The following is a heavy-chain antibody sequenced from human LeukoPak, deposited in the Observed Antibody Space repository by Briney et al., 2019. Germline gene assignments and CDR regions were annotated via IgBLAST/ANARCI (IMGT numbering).Heavy chain of an antibody. Sequence: SETLSLTCTVSGYSISSGYYWGWIRQPPGKGLEWIGSIYHSGSTYYNPSLKSRVTISVDTSKNQFSLKLSSVTAADTAVYYCARDYGDYVGSVDYWGQGTLVTVSS. V-gene: IGHV4-38-2*02. CDR2: IYHSGST. CDR3: ARDYGDYVGSVDY. D-gene: IGHD4-17*01. J-gene: IGHJ4*02. CDR1: GYSISSGYY.